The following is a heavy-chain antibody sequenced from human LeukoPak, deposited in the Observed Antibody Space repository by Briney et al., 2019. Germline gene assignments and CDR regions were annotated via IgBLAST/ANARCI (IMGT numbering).Heavy chain of an antibody. J-gene: IGHJ6*02. D-gene: IGHD6-19*01. Sequence: SVKVSCKASGGTFSSYAISWVRQAPGQGLEWMGRIIPILGIANYAQKFQGRVTITADRSTSTAYMELSSLRSEDTAVYYCARVGRTVAGHYYYYGMDVWGQGTTVTVSS. CDR2: IIPILGIA. CDR3: ARVGRTVAGHYYYYGMDV. CDR1: GGTFSSYA. V-gene: IGHV1-69*04.